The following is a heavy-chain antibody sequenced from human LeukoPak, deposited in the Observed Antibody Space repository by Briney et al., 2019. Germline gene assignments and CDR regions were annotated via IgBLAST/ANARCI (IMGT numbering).Heavy chain of an antibody. J-gene: IGHJ4*02. CDR2: ISAYNGNT. CDR1: GYTFTSYG. V-gene: IGHV1-18*01. Sequence: ASVKVSCKASGYTFTSYGISWVRQAPGQGLEWMGWISAYNGNTNYAQKLQGRVTMTTDTSTSTAYMELRSLRSDHTAVYYCASSGYCSSTSCSLDYWGQGTLVTVSS. CDR3: ASSGYCSSTSCSLDY. D-gene: IGHD2-2*01.